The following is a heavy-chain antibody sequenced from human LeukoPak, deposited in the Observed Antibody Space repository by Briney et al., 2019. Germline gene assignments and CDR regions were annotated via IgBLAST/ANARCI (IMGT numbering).Heavy chain of an antibody. J-gene: IGHJ4*02. CDR2: IYYSGST. CDR1: GGSISSHY. V-gene: IGHV4-59*11. CDR3: AREGSRDGYNDYFDY. D-gene: IGHD5-24*01. Sequence: SETLSLTCTVSGGSISSHYWSWIRQPPGKGLEWIGYIYYSGSTNYNPSLKSRVTISVDTSKNQFSLKLSSVTAADTAVYYCAREGSRDGYNDYFDYWGQGTLVTVSS.